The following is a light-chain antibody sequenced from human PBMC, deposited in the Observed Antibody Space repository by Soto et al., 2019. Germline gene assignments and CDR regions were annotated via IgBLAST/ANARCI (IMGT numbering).Light chain of an antibody. Sequence: DIQMTQSPSSLSASVGDRVTITCQASQDISNYLNWYQQKPGKAPKLLIYSASNLQSGVPSRFSGSGSETEFTLTISSLQPEDFATYYCLQHSDYPFSFGQGTRLEI. CDR3: LQHSDYPFS. J-gene: IGKJ2*01. CDR1: QDISNY. CDR2: SAS. V-gene: IGKV1-17*01.